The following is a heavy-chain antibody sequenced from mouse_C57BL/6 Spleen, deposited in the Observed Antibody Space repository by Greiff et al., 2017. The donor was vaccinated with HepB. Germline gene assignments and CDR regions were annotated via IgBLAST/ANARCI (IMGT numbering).Heavy chain of an antibody. CDR3: ASGAHYYGSSRYAMDY. CDR1: GYTFTTYP. J-gene: IGHJ4*01. D-gene: IGHD1-1*01. Sequence: VQLQQSGAELVKPGASVKMSCKASGYTFTTYPIEWMKQNHGKSLEWIGNFHPYNDDTKYNEKFKGKATLTVEKSSRKVYLELSRFTSDDSAVYYCASGAHYYGSSRYAMDYWGQGTSVTVSS. V-gene: IGHV1-47*01. CDR2: FHPYNDDT.